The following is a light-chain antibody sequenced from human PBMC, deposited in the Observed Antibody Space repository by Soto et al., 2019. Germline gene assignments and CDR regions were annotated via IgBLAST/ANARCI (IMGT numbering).Light chain of an antibody. V-gene: IGKV1-33*01. Sequence: TQSPATLSVSPGERATLSCRASQSVNQKLGWYQQKPGKAPKLLIYKASTLKSGVPSRFSGSGSGTDFTFTINSLQPEDIATYYCQQYDNLPLTFGGGTKVDIK. CDR3: QQYDNLPLT. CDR2: KAS. J-gene: IGKJ4*01. CDR1: QSVNQK.